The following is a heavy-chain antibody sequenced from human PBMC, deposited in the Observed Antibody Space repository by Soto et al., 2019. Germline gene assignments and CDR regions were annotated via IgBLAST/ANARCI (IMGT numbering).Heavy chain of an antibody. CDR1: GFTFSSYG. CDR2: ISYDGSNK. V-gene: IGHV3-30*03. CDR3: ARDKVGMGDFFDY. J-gene: IGHJ4*02. Sequence: QVQLVESGGGVVQPGRSLRLSCAASGFTFSSYGMHWVRQAPGKGLEWVAVISYDGSNKYYADSVKGRFTISRDNSKNTLYLQMNSLRAEDTAVYYCARDKVGMGDFFDYWGQGTLVTVSS. D-gene: IGHD1-26*01.